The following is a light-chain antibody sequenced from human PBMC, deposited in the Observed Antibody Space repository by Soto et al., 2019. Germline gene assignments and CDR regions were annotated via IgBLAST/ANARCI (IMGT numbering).Light chain of an antibody. CDR3: NSYTSSGTYV. J-gene: IGLJ1*01. Sequence: QSVLTQPPSVSGSPGQSVTISCTGTSSDVGSYNRVSWYQQPPGTAPKLMIYEVSNRPSGVPDRFSGSKSGNTASLTISGLQAEDEADYYCNSYTSSGTYVFGTGTEVTVL. V-gene: IGLV2-18*02. CDR2: EVS. CDR1: SSDVGSYNR.